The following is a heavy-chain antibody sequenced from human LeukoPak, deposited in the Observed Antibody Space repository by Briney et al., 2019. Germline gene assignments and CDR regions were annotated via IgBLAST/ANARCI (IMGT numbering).Heavy chain of an antibody. V-gene: IGHV1-69*04. CDR2: IIPILGIA. CDR1: GGTLISYA. J-gene: IGHJ6*02. D-gene: IGHD6-19*01. Sequence: SVKDSCMASGGTLISYAISGVRPAPGQGLEWMGRIIPILGIANYAHKFQGRVTITADKSTSTDYMELSNLRSEDTAVYYCARGGAHPYSSGWYGRSYYYGMDVWGQGTTVTVSS. CDR3: ARGGAHPYSSGWYGRSYYYGMDV.